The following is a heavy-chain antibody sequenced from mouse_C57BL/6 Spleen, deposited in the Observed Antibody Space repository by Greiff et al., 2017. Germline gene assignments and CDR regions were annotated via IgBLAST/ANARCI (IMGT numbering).Heavy chain of an antibody. CDR2: INPNYGTT. CDR1: GYSFTDYN. J-gene: IGHJ4*01. D-gene: IGHD1-1*01. V-gene: IGHV1-39*01. Sequence: VQLQQSGPELVKPGASVKISCKASGYSFTDYNMNWVKQSTGKSLEWIGVINPNYGTTSYNQKFKGKATLTVDQSSSTAYVQLNSLTSEDAAVYYCARYQRDAVDYYAMDYWGQGTSVTVSS. CDR3: ARYQRDAVDYYAMDY.